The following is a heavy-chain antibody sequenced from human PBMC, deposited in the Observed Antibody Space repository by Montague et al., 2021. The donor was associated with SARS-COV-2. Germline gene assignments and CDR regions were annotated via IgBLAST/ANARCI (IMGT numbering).Heavy chain of an antibody. V-gene: IGHV3-30-3*01. CDR3: ARDGDIVVVNDAFDI. Sequence: SLRLSCAASGFTFSSYAMRWVRQAPGKGLEWVAVISYDGSNKYYADSVKGRFTISRDNSKNTLYLQMNSLRAEDTAVYYCARDGDIVVVNDAFDIWGQGTMVTVSS. J-gene: IGHJ3*02. CDR1: GFTFSSYA. CDR2: ISYDGSNK. D-gene: IGHD2-2*01.